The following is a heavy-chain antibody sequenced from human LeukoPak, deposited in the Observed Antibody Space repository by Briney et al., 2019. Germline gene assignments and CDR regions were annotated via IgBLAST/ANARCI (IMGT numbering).Heavy chain of an antibody. V-gene: IGHV3-43*01. Sequence: GGSLRLSCAASGFTFDDYTMHWVRQAPGKGLEWVSLISWDGGSTYYADSVKGRFTISRDNSKNSLYLQMNSLRAEDTAVYYCASQKYGDYYFDYWGQGTLVTVSS. J-gene: IGHJ4*02. CDR1: GFTFDDYT. D-gene: IGHD4-17*01. CDR3: ASQKYGDYYFDY. CDR2: ISWDGGST.